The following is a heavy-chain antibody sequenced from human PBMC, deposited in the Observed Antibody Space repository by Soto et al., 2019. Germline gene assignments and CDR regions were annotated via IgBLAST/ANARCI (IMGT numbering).Heavy chain of an antibody. J-gene: IGHJ3*02. CDR2: ITADGSSA. CDR1: GFTFSSHW. CDR3: ADFFAAFDS. Sequence: GGSLRLSCVASGFTFSSHWMHWVRQVPGKGLVWVAHITADGSSATYADSVKGRFTISRDNAKNTLYLQMNTLRVEDTAVYYCADFFAAFDSWGQGTMGAVSS. V-gene: IGHV3-74*01.